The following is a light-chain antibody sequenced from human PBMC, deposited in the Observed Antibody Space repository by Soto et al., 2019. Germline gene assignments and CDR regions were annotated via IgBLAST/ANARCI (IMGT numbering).Light chain of an antibody. CDR3: QHYNNWPLT. CDR1: QSVSNN. Sequence: EVLMTQSPATLSVSPGERATLSCRASQSVSNNLAWYQQRPGQAPRLLIYFVSTRATGIPARFSGSGSGTEFTLTFSSLQSEDFAVYYCQHYNNWPLTFGGGTKVETK. J-gene: IGKJ4*01. CDR2: FVS. V-gene: IGKV3-15*01.